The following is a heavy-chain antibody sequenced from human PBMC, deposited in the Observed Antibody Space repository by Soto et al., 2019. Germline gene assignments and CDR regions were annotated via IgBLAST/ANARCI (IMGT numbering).Heavy chain of an antibody. CDR3: ARAPHYYGSGGP. CDR2: LNPSGGST. J-gene: IGHJ5*02. CDR1: GYSFTTYY. Sequence: ASVKVSCKASGYSFTTYYMQWVRQAPGQGLEWMGILNPSGGSTSYAQKFQGRVTMTRDTSTSTVYMELSSLRSEDTAVYYCARAPHYYGSGGPWGQGTLVTVSS. V-gene: IGHV1-46*03. D-gene: IGHD3-10*01.